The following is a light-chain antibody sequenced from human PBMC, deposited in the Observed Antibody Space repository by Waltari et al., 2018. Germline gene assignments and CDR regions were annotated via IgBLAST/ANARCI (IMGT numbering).Light chain of an antibody. V-gene: IGKV1-39*01. CDR2: AAS. CDR1: QSISSY. Sequence: DIQMTQSPSSLSASVGDRVTITCRASQSISSYLNWYQQKPGKAPKLLIYAASSLQSGVPSTSSSTLYPTHFPLTTLCLSPEDIATYYCQQYYNTPLTFGGGTKVEIK. J-gene: IGKJ4*01. CDR3: QQYYNTPLT.